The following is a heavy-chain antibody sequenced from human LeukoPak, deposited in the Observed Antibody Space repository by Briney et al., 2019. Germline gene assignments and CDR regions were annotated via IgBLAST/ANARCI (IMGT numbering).Heavy chain of an antibody. CDR1: GGSISSSNW. Sequence: PSGTLSLTCAVSGGSISSSNWWSWVRQPPGKGLEWIGEIYHSGSTNYNPSLKSRVTISVDTSKNQFSLKLSSVTAADTAVYYCARVWGNWNYGGYFDYWGQGTLVTVSS. V-gene: IGHV4-4*02. CDR3: ARVWGNWNYGGYFDY. D-gene: IGHD1-7*01. CDR2: IYHSGST. J-gene: IGHJ4*02.